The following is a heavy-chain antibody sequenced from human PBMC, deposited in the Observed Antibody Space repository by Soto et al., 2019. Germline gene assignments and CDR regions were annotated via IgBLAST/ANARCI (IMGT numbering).Heavy chain of an antibody. CDR1: GFTFTNYG. CDR3: ARDTYSNYDY. J-gene: IGHJ4*02. D-gene: IGHD4-4*01. CDR2: ISAYNGNT. V-gene: IGHV1-18*01. Sequence: QVQLVQSGAEVKKPGASVKVSCKTSGFTFTNYGFSWVRQAPGEGLEWMGWISAYNGNTNYAQKFQGRVTMTTDTSTSTVYMELRSLRSDDTAVYYCARDTYSNYDYWGQGTLVTVSS.